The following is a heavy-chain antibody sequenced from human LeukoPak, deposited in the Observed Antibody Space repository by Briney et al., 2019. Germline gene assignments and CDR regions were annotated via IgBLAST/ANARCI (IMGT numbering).Heavy chain of an antibody. CDR2: INHSGST. Sequence: PSETLSLTCAVYGGSFSGYYWSWIRQPPGKGLGWIGEINHSGSTNYNPSLKSRVTISVDTSKNQFSLKLSSVTAADTSVYYCARELGYYGSGSYYNYYYYYYMDVWGKGTTVTVSS. CDR1: GGSFSGYY. D-gene: IGHD3-10*01. J-gene: IGHJ6*03. CDR3: ARELGYYGSGSYYNYYYYYYMDV. V-gene: IGHV4-34*01.